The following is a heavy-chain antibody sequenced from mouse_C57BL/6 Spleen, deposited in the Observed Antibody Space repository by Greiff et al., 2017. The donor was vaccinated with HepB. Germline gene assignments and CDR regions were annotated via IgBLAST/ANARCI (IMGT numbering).Heavy chain of an antibody. D-gene: IGHD2-4*01. CDR1: GYTFTSYG. CDR2: IYPRSGNT. J-gene: IGHJ3*01. V-gene: IGHV1-81*01. CDR3: ASPYDYDGGAWFAY. Sequence: QVQLQQSGAELARPGASVKLSCKASGYTFTSYGISWVKQRTGQGLEWIGEIYPRSGNTYYNEKFKGKATLTADKSSSTAYMELRSLTSEDSAVYFWASPYDYDGGAWFAYWGQGTLVTVSA.